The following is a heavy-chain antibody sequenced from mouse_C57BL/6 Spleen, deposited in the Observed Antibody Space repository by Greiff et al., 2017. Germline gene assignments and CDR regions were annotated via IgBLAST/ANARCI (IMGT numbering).Heavy chain of an antibody. CDR1: GYTFTSYW. V-gene: IGHV1-52*01. D-gene: IGHD2-10*02. CDR3: ARGGNSMDY. CDR2: INPSTSGT. Sequence: QVQLQQPGAELVRPGSSVKLSCKASGYTFTSYWMHWVKQRPIQGLEWIGNINPSTSGTHYNQKFKDKATLTVAKSSSTAYMQLSSLTSEDSAVYYGARGGNSMDYWGQGTTLTVSS. J-gene: IGHJ2*01.